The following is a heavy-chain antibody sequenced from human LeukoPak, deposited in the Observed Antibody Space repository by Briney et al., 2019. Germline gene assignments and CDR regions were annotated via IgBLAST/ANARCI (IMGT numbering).Heavy chain of an antibody. J-gene: IGHJ4*02. CDR1: GYTFTGYY. CDR2: INPNSGGT. Sequence: ASVKVSCKASGYTFTGYYMHWVRQAPGQGLEWMGWINPNSGGTNYAQKFQGRVTMTRDTSISTAYMELSRLRSDDTAVYYCARGFRGIQLWFTPNFDYWGQGTLVTVSS. CDR3: ARGFRGIQLWFTPNFDY. D-gene: IGHD5-18*01. V-gene: IGHV1-2*02.